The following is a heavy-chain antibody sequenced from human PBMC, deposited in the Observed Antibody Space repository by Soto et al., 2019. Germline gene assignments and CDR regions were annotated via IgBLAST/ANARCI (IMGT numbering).Heavy chain of an antibody. V-gene: IGHV1-18*01. CDR3: ARDFVAAAGTGGDNWFDA. CDR2: ISAYNGNT. J-gene: IGHJ5*02. D-gene: IGHD6-13*01. Sequence: QVQLVQSGAEVKKPGASVKVSCKASGYTFTSYGISWVRQAPGQGLEWMGWISAYNGNTNYAQKLQGRVTMTTDTSTSTAYMELRSLGCDGTAVYYCARDFVAAAGTGGDNWFDAWGQGTLVTDS. CDR1: GYTFTSYG.